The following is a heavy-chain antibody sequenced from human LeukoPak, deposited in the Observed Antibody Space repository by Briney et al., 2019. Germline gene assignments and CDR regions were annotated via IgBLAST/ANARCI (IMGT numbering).Heavy chain of an antibody. CDR2: ISGSGGST. Sequence: GGSLRLSCAASGFTFSSYAMSWVRQAPGKGLEWVSAISGSGGSTYYAVSVKGRFTISRDNSKNTLYLQMNSLRAEDTAVHYYAKGAVGATTSRSAFDYWGQGTLVTVSS. J-gene: IGHJ4*02. D-gene: IGHD1-26*01. CDR3: AKGAVGATTSRSAFDY. CDR1: GFTFSSYA. V-gene: IGHV3-23*01.